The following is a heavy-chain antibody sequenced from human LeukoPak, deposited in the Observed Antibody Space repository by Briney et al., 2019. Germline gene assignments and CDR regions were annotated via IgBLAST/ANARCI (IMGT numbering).Heavy chain of an antibody. V-gene: IGHV1-3*04. Sequence: ASVKVSCKASGYTFTSSSLHWVRQAPRQRLEWRRWINTANVNTDYSQKFQGRVTLTRDTSASTGYMELSSLRSDDTAVYYCARLRGVAATGIYDFWGQGTLVTVSS. CDR2: INTANVNT. CDR3: ARLRGVAATGIYDF. D-gene: IGHD6-13*01. J-gene: IGHJ4*02. CDR1: GYTFTSSS.